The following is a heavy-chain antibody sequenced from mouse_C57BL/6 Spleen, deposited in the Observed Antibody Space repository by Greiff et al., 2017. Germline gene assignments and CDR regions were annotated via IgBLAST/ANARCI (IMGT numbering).Heavy chain of an antibody. Sequence: VQLQQSGAELMKPGASVKLSCKATGYTFTGYWIEWVKQRPGHGLEWIGEILPGSGSTNYNEKFKGKATFTADTSSNTAYMQRSSLTTEDSAIYYCARGGIITTVVAPFDYWGQGTTLTVSS. J-gene: IGHJ2*01. CDR2: ILPGSGST. CDR3: ARGGIITTVVAPFDY. D-gene: IGHD1-1*01. CDR1: GYTFTGYW. V-gene: IGHV1-9*01.